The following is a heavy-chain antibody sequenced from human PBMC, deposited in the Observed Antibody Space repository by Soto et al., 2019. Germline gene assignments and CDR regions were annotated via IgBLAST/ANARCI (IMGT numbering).Heavy chain of an antibody. V-gene: IGHV1-18*01. CDR2: ISGNSGDT. CDR3: ARMARGSNIDYHHYIAF. D-gene: IGHD3-10*01. CDR1: GYSFTSHG. Sequence: ASVKVSCKASGYSFTSHGISWVRQAPGQGLEWMGWISGNSGDTNYAQKLQGRVTVTTDTSTSTAYMELRSLRSEDTAVYYCARMARGSNIDYHHYIAFWGKGSTVTVSS. J-gene: IGHJ6*03.